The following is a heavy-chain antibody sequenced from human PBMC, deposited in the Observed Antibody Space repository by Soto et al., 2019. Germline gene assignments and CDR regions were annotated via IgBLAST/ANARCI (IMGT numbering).Heavy chain of an antibody. J-gene: IGHJ5*02. CDR1: GFTFSSYS. Sequence: GGSLRLSCAASGFTFSSYSMNWVRQAPGKGLEWVSSISSSSSYIYYADSVKGRFTISRDNAKNSLYLQMNSLRAEDTAVYYCAREILGSSGWNKMYNWFDPWGQGTLVTVSS. V-gene: IGHV3-21*01. CDR3: AREILGSSGWNKMYNWFDP. D-gene: IGHD6-19*01. CDR2: ISSSSSYI.